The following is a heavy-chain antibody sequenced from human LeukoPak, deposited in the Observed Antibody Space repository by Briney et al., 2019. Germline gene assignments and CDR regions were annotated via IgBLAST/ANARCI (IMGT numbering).Heavy chain of an antibody. CDR1: GFTFSSYG. D-gene: IGHD3-22*01. V-gene: IGHV3-30*02. CDR2: LRLDGSIK. J-gene: IGHJ4*02. Sequence: PGGSLRLSCTASGFTFSSYGMHWVRKAPGKGLEGGAFLRLDGSIKYYADSVKGRFTNSRDNSKNTLYLQMNSLRAEDTAVYYCAKDSSGSGAYYFDYWGQGTLVTVSS. CDR3: AKDSSGSGAYYFDY.